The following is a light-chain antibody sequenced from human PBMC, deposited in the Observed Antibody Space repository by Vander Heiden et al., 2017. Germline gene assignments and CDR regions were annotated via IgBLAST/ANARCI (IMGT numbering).Light chain of an antibody. V-gene: IGKV1-39*01. CDR2: AAS. CDR3: QQSYSTPELT. Sequence: DIQMTQSPSSLSASVGDRVTITCRASQSISSYLNWYQQKPWKAPKLLIYAASSLQSGVPSRFSGSGSGTDFTLTISSLQPEDFATYYCQQSYSTPELTFGGGTKVEIK. J-gene: IGKJ4*01. CDR1: QSISSY.